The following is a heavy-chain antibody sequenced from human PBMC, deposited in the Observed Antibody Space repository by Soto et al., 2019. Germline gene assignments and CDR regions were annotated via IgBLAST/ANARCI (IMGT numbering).Heavy chain of an antibody. J-gene: IGHJ3*02. CDR2: IYPGDSNT. CDR3: ARNYYGSGTYSAFNI. CDR1: EYSFTSYW. D-gene: IGHD3-10*01. V-gene: IGHV5-51*01. Sequence: PGESLKISCKGSEYSFTSYWLAWVRQIPGKGLEWMGIIYPGDSNTRYSPSFQGQVTISADKSISTAYLQWSSLKASDTAIYYCARNYYGSGTYSAFNIWGQGTMVTVSS.